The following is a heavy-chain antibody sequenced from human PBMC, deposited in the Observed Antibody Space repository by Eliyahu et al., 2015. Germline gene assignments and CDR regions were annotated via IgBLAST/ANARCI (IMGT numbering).Heavy chain of an antibody. CDR1: GGSXXXGGYY. CDR3: ARGDYYDRGRPGIVDY. J-gene: IGHJ4*02. D-gene: IGHD3-22*01. Sequence: QVQLQESGPGLVKPSQTLSLTCTXSGGSXXXGGYYWSWIRQHPGKGLEWIGYIYYSGSTYYNPSLKSRVTISVDTSKNQFSLKLSSVTAADTAVYYCARGDYYDRGRPGIVDYWGQGTLVTVSS. V-gene: IGHV4-31*03. CDR2: IYYSGST.